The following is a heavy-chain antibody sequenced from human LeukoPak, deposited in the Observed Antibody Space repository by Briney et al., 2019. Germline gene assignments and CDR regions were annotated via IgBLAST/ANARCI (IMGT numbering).Heavy chain of an antibody. J-gene: IGHJ6*03. CDR2: IYYSGST. CDR3: ASRSSRNNWNYYYYYMDV. V-gene: IGHV4-39*07. CDR1: GGSISSSSYY. D-gene: IGHD1-20*01. Sequence: PSETLSLTCTVSGGSISSSSYYWGWIRQPPGKGLEWIGSIYYSGSTYYNPSLKSRVTISVDTSKNQFSLKLSSVTAADTAVYYCASRSSRNNWNYYYYYMDVWGKGTTVTVSS.